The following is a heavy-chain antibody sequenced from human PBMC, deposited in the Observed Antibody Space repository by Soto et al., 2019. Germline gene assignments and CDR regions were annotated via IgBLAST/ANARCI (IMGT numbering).Heavy chain of an antibody. V-gene: IGHV3-48*01. CDR1: GFTFRNYG. J-gene: IGHJ4*02. CDR2: IGIGSSTK. Sequence: GGSLRLSCAASGFTFRNYGMNWVRQAPGKGLEWVSYIGIGSSTKYYADSVKGRFTSSRDNAKNSLYLQMISLRAEDTAVYYYAYSSTPYDYWGQGTLVTVSS. CDR3: AYSSTPYDY. D-gene: IGHD6-13*01.